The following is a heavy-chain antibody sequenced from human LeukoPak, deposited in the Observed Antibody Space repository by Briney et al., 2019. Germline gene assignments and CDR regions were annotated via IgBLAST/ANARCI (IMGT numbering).Heavy chain of an antibody. CDR1: GYTFTGYY. Sequence: SVKVSCKASGYTFTGYYMHWVRQAPGQGLEWMGRIIPILGIANYAQKFQGRVTITADKSTSTAYMELSSLRSEDTAVYYCARERAYYDFWSEGYWGQGTLVTVSS. V-gene: IGHV1-69*04. CDR3: ARERAYYDFWSEGY. D-gene: IGHD3-3*01. J-gene: IGHJ4*02. CDR2: IIPILGIA.